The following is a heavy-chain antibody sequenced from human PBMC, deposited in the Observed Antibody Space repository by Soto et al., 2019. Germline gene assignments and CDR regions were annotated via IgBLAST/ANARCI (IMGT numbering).Heavy chain of an antibody. CDR3: ARATAMMVYYYGMDV. V-gene: IGHV4-31*03. Sequence: SETLSLTCTVSGGSISSGGYYWSWIRQHPGMGLEWIGYIYYSGCTYYDPSLKSRVTISVDTSKNQFSLKLSSVTAADTAVYYCARATAMMVYYYGMDVWGQATTVTVSS. D-gene: IGHD5-18*01. J-gene: IGHJ6*02. CDR1: GGSISSGGYY. CDR2: IYYSGCT.